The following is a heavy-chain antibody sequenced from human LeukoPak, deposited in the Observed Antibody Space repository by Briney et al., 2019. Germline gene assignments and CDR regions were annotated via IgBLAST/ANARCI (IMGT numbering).Heavy chain of an antibody. D-gene: IGHD3-3*02. Sequence: SETLSLTCTVSGGSISSYYWSWIRQPPGKGLEWIGYIYYSGSTNYNPSLKSRVTISVDASKNQFSLKLSSVTAADTAVYYCAGAIDHLPDFDYWGQGTLVTVSS. CDR2: IYYSGST. CDR1: GGSISSYY. V-gene: IGHV4-59*01. J-gene: IGHJ4*02. CDR3: AGAIDHLPDFDY.